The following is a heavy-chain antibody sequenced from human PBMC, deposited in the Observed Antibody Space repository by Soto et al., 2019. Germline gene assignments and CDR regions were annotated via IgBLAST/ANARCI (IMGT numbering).Heavy chain of an antibody. CDR2: IYYSGST. CDR3: ATRTDYYYGSGSLGGMDV. V-gene: IGHV4-31*03. Sequence: QVQLQESGPGLVKPSQTLSLTCTVSGGSISSGSYYWSWIRQLPGKGLEWIGYIYYSGSTYYNPYHKSRVTISVDTSKNQSSLKLNSVTAADTAVYYCATRTDYYYGSGSLGGMDVWGQGTTVTVSS. CDR1: GGSISSGSYY. D-gene: IGHD3-10*01. J-gene: IGHJ6*02.